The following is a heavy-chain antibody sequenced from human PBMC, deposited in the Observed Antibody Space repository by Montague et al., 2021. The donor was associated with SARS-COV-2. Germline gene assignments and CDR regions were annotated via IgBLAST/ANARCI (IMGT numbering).Heavy chain of an antibody. CDR3: ARGGRVGTIVVVIAIPYYFDY. D-gene: IGHD2-21*01. V-gene: IGHV4-59*08. CDR1: GGSISSYY. CDR2: IYYSGST. J-gene: IGHJ4*02. Sequence: SETLSLTCTVSGGSISSYYWSWIRQPPGKRLEWIGYIYYSGSTNYNPSLKSRVTISVDTSKNQFSLKPSSVTAADTAVYYCARGGRVGTIVVVIAIPYYFDYWGQGTLVTVSS.